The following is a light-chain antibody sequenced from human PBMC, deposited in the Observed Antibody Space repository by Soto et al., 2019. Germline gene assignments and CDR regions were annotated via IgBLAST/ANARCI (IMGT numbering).Light chain of an antibody. CDR1: SGHSSYA. CDR2: LNSDGSH. V-gene: IGLV4-69*01. J-gene: IGLJ3*02. CDR3: QTWGTGLLV. Sequence: QPVLTQSPSASASLGASVKLTCTLSSGHSSYAIAWHQQQPEKGPRYLMKLNSDGSHSKGDGIPDRFSGSSSGAERYLTISGLQSEDGADYYCQTWGTGLLVFGGGTKLT.